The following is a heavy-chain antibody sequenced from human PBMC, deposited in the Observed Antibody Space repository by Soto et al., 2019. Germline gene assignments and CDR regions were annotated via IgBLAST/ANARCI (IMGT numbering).Heavy chain of an antibody. CDR1: GGSISSCY. V-gene: IGHV4-4*07. J-gene: IGHJ4*02. CDR3: ARVFPSDTAMAYYFEY. Sequence: SETLSLTCTVSGGSISSCYWSWIRQPAGKGLEWIGRIYTSGSTNYNPSLKSRVTMSVDTSKNQFSLKLSSVTAADTAVYYCARVFPSDTAMAYYFEYWGQGTLVTASS. CDR2: IYTSGST. D-gene: IGHD5-18*01.